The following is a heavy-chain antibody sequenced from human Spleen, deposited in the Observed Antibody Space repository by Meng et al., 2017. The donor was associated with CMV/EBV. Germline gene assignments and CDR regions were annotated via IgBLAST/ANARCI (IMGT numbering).Heavy chain of an antibody. CDR3: ARDGGNLDWFDP. CDR2: INPNTGDT. J-gene: IGHJ5*02. D-gene: IGHD4-23*01. V-gene: IGHV1-2*02. Sequence: CKTSGYPFAYDYIHWVRQAPGQGLEWMGWINPNTGDTNYAQNFQGRVSMTRDTSLSTAYMELRSLTSDDTAVYYCARDGGNLDWFDPWGQGTLVTVSS. CDR1: GYPFAYDY.